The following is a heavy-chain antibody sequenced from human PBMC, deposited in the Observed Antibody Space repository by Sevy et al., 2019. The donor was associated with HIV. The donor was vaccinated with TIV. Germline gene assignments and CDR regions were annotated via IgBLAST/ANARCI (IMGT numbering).Heavy chain of an antibody. CDR3: AKGYGSGSPPDY. D-gene: IGHD3-10*01. J-gene: IGHJ4*02. CDR1: GFIFNSYT. V-gene: IGHV3-23*01. Sequence: RGSLRLSCAASGFIFNSYTMNWVRQAPGKGLEWVSAISGSGGTTYYADSVKGRFTISRDNSKKKVDLQMNSLTVEDTAVYYCAKGYGSGSPPDYWGQGTLVTVSS. CDR2: ISGSGGTT.